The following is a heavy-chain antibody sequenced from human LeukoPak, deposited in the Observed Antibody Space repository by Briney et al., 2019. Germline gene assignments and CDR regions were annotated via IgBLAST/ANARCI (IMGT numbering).Heavy chain of an antibody. Sequence: PGGSLRLSCAASGFTFSSYGMHWVRQAPGKGLEWVAVISYDGSNKYYADSVKGRFTISRDNSKNTLYLQMNSLRAEDTAVYYCARESNYYDSSGPLQLSSPIDYWGQGTLVTVSS. V-gene: IGHV3-30*03. D-gene: IGHD3-22*01. CDR3: ARESNYYDSSGPLQLSSPIDY. CDR2: ISYDGSNK. J-gene: IGHJ4*02. CDR1: GFTFSSYG.